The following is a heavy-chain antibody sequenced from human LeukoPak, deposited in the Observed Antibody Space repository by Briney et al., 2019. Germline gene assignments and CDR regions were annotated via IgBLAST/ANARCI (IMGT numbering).Heavy chain of an antibody. CDR1: GYTFTSYY. J-gene: IGHJ4*02. CDR3: ARVGGLYCGGDCYRFDY. Sequence: ASVKVSFKASGYTFTSYYMHWVRQAPGQGLEWMGIINPSGGSTSYAQKFQGRVTMTRDTSTSTVYMELSSLRSEDTAVYYCARVGGLYCGGDCYRFDYWGQGTLVTVSS. D-gene: IGHD2-21*02. CDR2: INPSGGST. V-gene: IGHV1-46*01.